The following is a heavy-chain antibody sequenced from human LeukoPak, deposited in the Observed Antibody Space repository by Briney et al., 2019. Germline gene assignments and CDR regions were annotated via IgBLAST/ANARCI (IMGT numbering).Heavy chain of an antibody. CDR1: GLTVSSNY. CDR3: ARDSTSGGLDY. Sequence: PGGSLRLSCAASGLTVSSNYMSWVRQAPGKGLEWVSVIYSGGSTYYADSVKGRFTISRDNSKNTLYLQMNSLRAEDTAVYYCARDSTSGGLDYWGQGTLVTVSS. D-gene: IGHD1-26*01. J-gene: IGHJ4*02. V-gene: IGHV3-53*01. CDR2: IYSGGST.